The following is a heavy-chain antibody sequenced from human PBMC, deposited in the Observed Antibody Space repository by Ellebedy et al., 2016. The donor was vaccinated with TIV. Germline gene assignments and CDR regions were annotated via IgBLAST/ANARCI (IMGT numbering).Heavy chain of an antibody. CDR3: ARNTPMAEYFDY. Sequence: AASVTVSCKASGYTFTSYGISWVRQAPGQGLEWMGWISAYNGNTNYAQKLQGRVTITTDTSTSTAYMELRSLRSDDTAVYYCARNTPMAEYFDYWGQGTLVTVSS. CDR2: ISAYNGNT. J-gene: IGHJ4*02. V-gene: IGHV1-18*01. CDR1: GYTFTSYG. D-gene: IGHD5-18*01.